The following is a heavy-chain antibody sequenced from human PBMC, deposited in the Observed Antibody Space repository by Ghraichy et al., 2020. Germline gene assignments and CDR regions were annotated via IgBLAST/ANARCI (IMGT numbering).Heavy chain of an antibody. V-gene: IGHV4-59*01. D-gene: IGHD6-19*01. J-gene: IGHJ5*02. Sequence: SETLSLTCTVSGGSISSYYWSWIRQPPGKGLEWIGYIYYSGSTNYNPSLKSRVTISVDTSKNQFSLKLSSVTAVDTAVYYCARFDSSGWYSGWFDPWGQGTLVTVSS. CDR2: IYYSGST. CDR3: ARFDSSGWYSGWFDP. CDR1: GGSISSYY.